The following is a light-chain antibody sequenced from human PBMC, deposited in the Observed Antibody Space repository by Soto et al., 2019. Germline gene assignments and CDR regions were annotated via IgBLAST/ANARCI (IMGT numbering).Light chain of an antibody. J-gene: IGLJ1*01. Sequence: QSVLTQPPSASGSPGQSVTISCTGSSSDIARYNYVSWFQQHPGKAPKLVIYEVTKRPSGVPDRFSGSKSGNTASLTVSGLRDEDEADYYCSSYAGATSYVFGTGTKLTVL. CDR2: EVT. V-gene: IGLV2-8*01. CDR1: SSDIARYNY. CDR3: SSYAGATSYV.